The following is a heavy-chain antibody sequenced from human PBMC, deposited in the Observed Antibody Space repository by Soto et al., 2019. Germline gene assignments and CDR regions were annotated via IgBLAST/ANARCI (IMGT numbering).Heavy chain of an antibody. D-gene: IGHD5-18*01. CDR1: GFTFSNAW. Sequence: GGTLRLSCAASGFTFSNAWNCWVRQAQGKGQEWVGRLKSNTDGGTTDYAAPVKVRFTISREDSKNTPYLQMNSLKTEDTAVYYWTTSNYVHKAKSDHWGPGTRVTVSS. J-gene: IGHJ4*02. V-gene: IGHV3-15*01. CDR2: LKSNTDGGTT. CDR3: TTSNYVHKAKSDH.